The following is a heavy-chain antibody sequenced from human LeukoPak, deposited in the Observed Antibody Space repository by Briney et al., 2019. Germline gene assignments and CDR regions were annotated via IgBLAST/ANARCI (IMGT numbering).Heavy chain of an antibody. J-gene: IGHJ5*02. CDR3: GSYGDYDFGNWFDP. V-gene: IGHV3-48*03. CDR2: ISSSGSTI. Sequence: GGSLRLSCAASGFTFSSYEMNWVRQAPGKGLEWVSYISSSGSTIYYADSVKGRFTISRDNAKNSLYLQMNSLRAEDTAVYYCGSYGDYDFGNWFDPWGQGTLVTVSP. CDR1: GFTFSSYE. D-gene: IGHD4-17*01.